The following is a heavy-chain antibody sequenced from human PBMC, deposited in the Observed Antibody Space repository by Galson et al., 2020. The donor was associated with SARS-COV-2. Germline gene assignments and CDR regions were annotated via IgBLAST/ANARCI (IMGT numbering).Heavy chain of an antibody. CDR3: ARGNSPCVTIFGVLTGTCGMDV. J-gene: IGHJ6*02. D-gene: IGHD3-3*01. V-gene: IGHV4-61*02. CDR1: GASISSGSYY. Sequence: SETLSLTCTVSGASISSGSYYWSWIRQPAGKGLEWLGRIYNSGNTNYNPSLWSQVTITVDTSKNQFSLKLTSVTAADTAVYYCARGNSPCVTIFGVLTGTCGMDVWGQGTTVTVSS. CDR2: IYNSGNT.